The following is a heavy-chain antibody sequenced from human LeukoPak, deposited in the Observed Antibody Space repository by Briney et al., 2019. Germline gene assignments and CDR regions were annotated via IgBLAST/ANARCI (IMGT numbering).Heavy chain of an antibody. J-gene: IGHJ3*02. Sequence: SETLSLTCTVSGGSISSYYWSWIRQPPGKGLEWIGYIYYSGSTNYNPSLKSRVTISVDTSKNQFSLKLSSVTAADTAVYYCAREGYYDSSGDVMPPPAFDIWGQGTMVTVSS. CDR2: IYYSGST. CDR3: AREGYYDSSGDVMPPPAFDI. V-gene: IGHV4-59*01. D-gene: IGHD3-22*01. CDR1: GGSISSYY.